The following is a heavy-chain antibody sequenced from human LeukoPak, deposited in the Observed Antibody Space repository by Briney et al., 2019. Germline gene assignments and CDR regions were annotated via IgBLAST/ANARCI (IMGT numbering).Heavy chain of an antibody. D-gene: IGHD6-13*01. CDR1: GFTFSSYA. J-gene: IGHJ3*02. V-gene: IGHV3-23*01. CDR2: VSGSGGST. Sequence: GGSLRLSCAASGFTFSSYAMHWVRQAPGKGLEWVSAVSGSGGSTYYADSVKGRFTISRDNSKNTLYLQMNSLRAEDTAVYYCARRHPREGQQLVHDAFDIWGQGTMVTVSS. CDR3: ARRHPREGQQLVHDAFDI.